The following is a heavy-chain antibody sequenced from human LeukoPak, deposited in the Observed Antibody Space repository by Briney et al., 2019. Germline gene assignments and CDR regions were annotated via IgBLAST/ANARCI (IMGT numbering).Heavy chain of an antibody. Sequence: SETLSLTCSVSGGSISSDYWSWIRQPPGKGLEWIGSMHYSGSNAYSPSLKSRVIIFVDTSKNQFSLKLTYVTAADTAVYFCARYSTSSGWFDPWGQGSLVTVSS. CDR1: GGSISSDY. D-gene: IGHD6-6*01. V-gene: IGHV4-59*04. J-gene: IGHJ5*02. CDR3: ARYSTSSGWFDP. CDR2: MHYSGSN.